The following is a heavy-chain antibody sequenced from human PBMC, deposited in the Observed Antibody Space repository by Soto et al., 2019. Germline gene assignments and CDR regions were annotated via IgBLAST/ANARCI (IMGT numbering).Heavy chain of an antibody. CDR3: ARSSGGVFGIIIEGSNWLAP. J-gene: IGHJ5*02. Sequence: QVQLVQSGGEVKRPGASVKVSCKTSGYTFSNYGITWVRQAPGQPLEWLGWISLYSDGTNYAQKFQGRVSMTTDTSTTTAYMELRSLRSEDTAVYYCARSSGGVFGIIIEGSNWLAPWGQGSLVTVSS. V-gene: IGHV1-18*01. CDR2: ISLYSDGT. CDR1: GYTFSNYG. D-gene: IGHD3-16*02.